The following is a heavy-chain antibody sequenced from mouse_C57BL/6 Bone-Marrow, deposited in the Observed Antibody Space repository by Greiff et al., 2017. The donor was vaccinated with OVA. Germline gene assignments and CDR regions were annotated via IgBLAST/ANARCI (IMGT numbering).Heavy chain of an antibody. CDR3: ARWGDYGGYFDY. V-gene: IGHV1-64*01. J-gene: IGHJ2*01. CDR2: IHPNSGST. Sequence: QVQLQQPGAELVKPGASVKLSCKASGYTFTSYWMHWVKQRPGQGLEWIGMIHPNSGSTNYNEKFKSKATLTVDKSSSTAYMQLSSLTSEDSAVYDCARWGDYGGYFDYWGQGTTLTVSS. CDR1: GYTFTSYW. D-gene: IGHD2-4*01.